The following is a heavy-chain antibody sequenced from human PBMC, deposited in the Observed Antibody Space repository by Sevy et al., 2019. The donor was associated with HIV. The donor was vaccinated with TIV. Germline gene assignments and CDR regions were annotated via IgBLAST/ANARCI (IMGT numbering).Heavy chain of an antibody. CDR3: ARGISRNYFGSLDF. Sequence: GGSLRLSCVASGFNFNSHGMHWVRQAPGKGLEWVSVIQYDGSIKDYADSVKGRFPISMDNSKNTLYVQMDSLGAGDTAIYYCARGISRNYFGSLDFGGQGTLVTVSS. D-gene: IGHD1-7*01. J-gene: IGHJ4*02. CDR1: GFNFNSHG. V-gene: IGHV3-33*01. CDR2: IQYDGSIK.